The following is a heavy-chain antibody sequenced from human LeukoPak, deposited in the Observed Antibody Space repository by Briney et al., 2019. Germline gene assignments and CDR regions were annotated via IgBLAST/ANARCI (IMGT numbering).Heavy chain of an antibody. J-gene: IGHJ6*02. Sequence: SETLSLTCVVSGGSIRTSSYYWAWIRQPPGKGLEWIVSMYYSGSIYYNSSLKSRITVSADTSKNQLSLKLSSVTAADTAVYYCARAPWVTRYYYDSSGGYGMDVWGQGTTVTVSS. CDR2: MYYSGSI. D-gene: IGHD3-22*01. CDR3: ARAPWVTRYYYDSSGGYGMDV. V-gene: IGHV4-39*01. CDR1: GGSIRTSSYY.